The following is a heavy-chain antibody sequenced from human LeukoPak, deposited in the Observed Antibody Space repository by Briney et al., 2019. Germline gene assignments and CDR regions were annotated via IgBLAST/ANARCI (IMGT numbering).Heavy chain of an antibody. J-gene: IGHJ3*02. Sequence: GASVKVSCKASGYTFTRYDINWVRQATGQGLEWMGWMNPKSGNTGHAQKFQGRVTITRDTSISTVYMELSSLRSEDTAVYYCATDSPWDWAPNWRSYSREAFDIWGQGTMVTVSS. CDR2: MNPKSGNT. CDR3: ATDSPWDWAPNWRSYSREAFDI. D-gene: IGHD3-3*01. CDR1: GYTFTRYD. V-gene: IGHV1-8*03.